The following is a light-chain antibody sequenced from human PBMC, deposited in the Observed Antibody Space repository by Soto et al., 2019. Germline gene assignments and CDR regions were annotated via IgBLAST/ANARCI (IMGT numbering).Light chain of an antibody. J-gene: IGKJ4*01. CDR3: QQYNSWPPLT. Sequence: EIVITQSPATLSVSPGERATLSCRASQSFSTNLAWYQQKPGQAPRLLIYGASTRATGIPARFSGSGSGTEFTLTISSLQSEDFAVYYCQQYNSWPPLTFGGGTKVDIK. V-gene: IGKV3-15*01. CDR1: QSFSTN. CDR2: GAS.